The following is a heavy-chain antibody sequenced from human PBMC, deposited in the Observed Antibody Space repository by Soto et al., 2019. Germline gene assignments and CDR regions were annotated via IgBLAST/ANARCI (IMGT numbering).Heavy chain of an antibody. V-gene: IGHV5-10-1*01. Sequence: LKISCKGSGYSFTNYWISWVRQMPGKGLEWMGRIDPSDSYTNYSPSFQGHVTISADKSISTAYLQWSSLKASDTAMYYCARIPLYGSGSYALDYWGQGTLVTVSS. J-gene: IGHJ4*02. CDR1: GYSFTNYW. CDR3: ARIPLYGSGSYALDY. D-gene: IGHD3-10*01. CDR2: IDPSDSYT.